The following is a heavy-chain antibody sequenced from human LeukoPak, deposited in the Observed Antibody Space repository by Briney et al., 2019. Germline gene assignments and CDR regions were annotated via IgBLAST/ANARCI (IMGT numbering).Heavy chain of an antibody. CDR3: ARGVPATANFDY. V-gene: IGHV4-59*01. D-gene: IGHD2-2*01. CDR2: IYYSGST. J-gene: IGHJ4*02. CDR1: GGSISSYY. Sequence: SETLSLTCTVSGGSISSYYWSWIRQPAGKGLEWIGYIYYSGSTNYNPSLKSRVTISVDTSKNQFSLKLSSVTAADTAVYYCARGVPATANFDYWGQGTLVTVSS.